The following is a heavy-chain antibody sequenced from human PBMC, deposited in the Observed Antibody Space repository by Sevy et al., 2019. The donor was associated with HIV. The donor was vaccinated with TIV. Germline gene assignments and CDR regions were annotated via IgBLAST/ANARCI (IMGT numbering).Heavy chain of an antibody. CDR3: ARLDTVTTEDYYYYMDV. CDR2: IDPSDSYT. Sequence: GESLKTSCKGSGYSFTSYWISWVRQMPGKGLEWMGRIDPSDSYTNYSPSFQGHVTISADKSISTAYLQWSSLKASDTAMYYCARLDTVTTEDYYYYMDVWGKGTTVTVSS. V-gene: IGHV5-10-1*01. CDR1: GYSFTSYW. J-gene: IGHJ6*03. D-gene: IGHD4-17*01.